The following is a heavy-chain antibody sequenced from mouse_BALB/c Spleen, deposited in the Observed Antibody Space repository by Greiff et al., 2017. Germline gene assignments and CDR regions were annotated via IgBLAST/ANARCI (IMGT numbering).Heavy chain of an antibody. D-gene: IGHD1-1*01. Sequence: EGQRVESGGGLVKPGGSLKLSCAASGFTFSDYYMYWVRQTPEKRLEWVATISDGGSYTYYPDSVKGRFTISRDNARNILYLQMSSLRSEDTAMYYCARGQDYYGSSPFGYWGQGTTLTVSS. V-gene: IGHV5-4*02. CDR1: GFTFSDYY. CDR2: ISDGGSYT. CDR3: ARGQDYYGSSPFGY. J-gene: IGHJ2*01.